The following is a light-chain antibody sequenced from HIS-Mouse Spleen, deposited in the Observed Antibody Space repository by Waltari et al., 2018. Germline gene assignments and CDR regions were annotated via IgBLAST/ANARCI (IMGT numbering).Light chain of an antibody. CDR1: SSNIGSNY. Sequence: QSVLTQPPSASGTPGQRVTISCSGSSSNIGSNYVYWYQQLPGTAPKLLIYRNNRRPAGFPDRFSGSKSGTSASLAISGLRSEDEADYYCAAWDDSLSGPVFGGGTKLTVL. CDR2: RNN. J-gene: IGLJ3*02. V-gene: IGLV1-47*01. CDR3: AAWDDSLSGPV.